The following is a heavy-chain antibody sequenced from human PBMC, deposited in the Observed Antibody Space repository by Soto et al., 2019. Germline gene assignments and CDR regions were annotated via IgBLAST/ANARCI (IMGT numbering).Heavy chain of an antibody. CDR1: GGSISSGGYY. CDR3: EREGLYTIRXRGYFDC. V-gene: IGHV3-11*06. D-gene: IGHD2-8*01. J-gene: IGHJ4*02. Sequence: LSLTCTVSGGSISSGGYYLSWIRQHPGKCPEWISYISSITGNTYYADSVRGRFTISRDDAQKSLFLQMNSLTDADTAVYYCEREGLYTIRXRGYFDCWRRGIPVSSSS. CDR2: ISSITGNT.